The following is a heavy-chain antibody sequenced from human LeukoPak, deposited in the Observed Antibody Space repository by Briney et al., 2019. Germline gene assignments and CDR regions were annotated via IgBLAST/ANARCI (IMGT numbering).Heavy chain of an antibody. CDR3: ARVARRLLTSGSYSY. V-gene: IGHV1-2*02. CDR2: INPNSGGT. D-gene: IGHD1-26*01. Sequence: ASVKVSCKASGYTFTGYYMHWVRQAPGQGLEWMGWINPNSGGTNYAQKFQGRVTMTRDTSISTAYMELSRLRSDDPAVYYCARVARRLLTSGSYSYWGQGTLVTVSS. CDR1: GYTFTGYY. J-gene: IGHJ4*02.